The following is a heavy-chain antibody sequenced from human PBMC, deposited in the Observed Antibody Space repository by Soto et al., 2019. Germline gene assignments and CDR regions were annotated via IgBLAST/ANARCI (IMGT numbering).Heavy chain of an antibody. V-gene: IGHV3-23*01. CDR1: GFTFSSYA. CDR3: AKSPTREYQLLSDWFDP. CDR2: ISGSGGST. Sequence: GGSLRLSCAASGFTFSSYAMSWVRQAPGKGLEWVSAISGSGGSTYYADSVKGRFTISRDNSKNTLYLQMNSLRAEDTAVYYCAKSPTREYQLLSDWFDPGGQGTLVTVSS. J-gene: IGHJ5*02. D-gene: IGHD2-2*01.